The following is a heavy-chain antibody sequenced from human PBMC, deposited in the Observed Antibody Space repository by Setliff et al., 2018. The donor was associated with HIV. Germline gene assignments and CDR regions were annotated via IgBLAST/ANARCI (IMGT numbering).Heavy chain of an antibody. CDR1: GSSFSSYG. CDR3: ARDSSGWPEHDINGNFDH. J-gene: IGHJ4*02. CDR2: ISGYNGNT. D-gene: IGHD6-19*01. Sequence: VKVSSKASGSSFSSYGISWVRQAPEQGLEWMAWISGYNGNTQYAKKFRGRVTMTAETSTSTASMELRSLRSDDTAVYYCARDSSGWPEHDINGNFDHWGQGTVVTVSS. V-gene: IGHV1-18*01.